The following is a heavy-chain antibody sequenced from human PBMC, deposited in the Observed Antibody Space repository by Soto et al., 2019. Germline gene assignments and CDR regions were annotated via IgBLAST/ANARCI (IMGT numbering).Heavy chain of an antibody. J-gene: IGHJ4*02. Sequence: GGSLRLSFAASGFNFSDHYMDWVRQAPGKGLDWIGRIRNKANSYTTEYVASVKGRFIISRDGSKNSLYLQMNSLKIEDTAVYYCYTTILRDESWGQGTLVTVSS. CDR2: IRNKANSYTT. CDR3: YTTILRDES. V-gene: IGHV3-72*01. D-gene: IGHD1-26*01. CDR1: GFNFSDHY.